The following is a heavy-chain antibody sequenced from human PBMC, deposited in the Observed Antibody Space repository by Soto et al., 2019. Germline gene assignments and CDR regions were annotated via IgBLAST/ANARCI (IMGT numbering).Heavy chain of an antibody. Sequence: SETLSLTCTVSGGSISSYYWSWIRQPPGKGLEWIGYIYYSGSTNYNPSLKSRVTISVDTSKNQFSLKLTSVTAADTAVYYCARYKSNYYYGMDVWGQGTTVTVSS. CDR2: IYYSGST. V-gene: IGHV4-59*01. J-gene: IGHJ6*02. CDR3: ARYKSNYYYGMDV. D-gene: IGHD1-20*01. CDR1: GGSISSYY.